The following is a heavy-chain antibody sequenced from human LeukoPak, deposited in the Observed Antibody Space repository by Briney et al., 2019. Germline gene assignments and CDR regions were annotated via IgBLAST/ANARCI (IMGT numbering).Heavy chain of an antibody. CDR2: ISSSGSTI. Sequence: GGSLRLSCAASGFTFSDYYMSWSRQAPGKGLEWVSYISSSGSTIYYADSVKGRFTISRDNAKNSLYLQMNSLRAEDTAVYYCARVRTDKYLPYEEVDAFDIWGQGTMVTVSS. CDR1: GFTFSDYY. V-gene: IGHV3-11*01. J-gene: IGHJ3*02. D-gene: IGHD2-2*01. CDR3: ARVRTDKYLPYEEVDAFDI.